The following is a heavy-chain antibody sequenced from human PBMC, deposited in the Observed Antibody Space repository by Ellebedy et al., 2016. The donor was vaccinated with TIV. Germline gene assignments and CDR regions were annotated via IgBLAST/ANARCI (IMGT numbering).Heavy chain of an antibody. J-gene: IGHJ5*02. CDR1: GDSISRSSYY. Sequence: GSLRLSCTVSGDSISRSSYYWAWIRQPPGKGLEWIASIYYSGFTYYNPSLKSRVTISVDTSKSQFSLRLTSVTAADTAVYYCARWFGELLYVRWFDPWGQGTLVTVSS. D-gene: IGHD3-10*01. V-gene: IGHV4-39*01. CDR3: ARWFGELLYVRWFDP. CDR2: IYYSGFT.